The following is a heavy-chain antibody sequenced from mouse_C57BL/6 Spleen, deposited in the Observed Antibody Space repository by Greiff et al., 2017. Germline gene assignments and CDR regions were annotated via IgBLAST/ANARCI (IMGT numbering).Heavy chain of an antibody. CDR1: GYTFTDYN. CDR3: ARGNWDHWYFDV. D-gene: IGHD4-1*01. Sequence: VQLQQSGPELVKPGASVKMSCKASGYTFTDYNMHWVKQSHGKSLEWIGYINPNNGGTSYNQKFKGKATLTVNKSSSTAYMELRSLTSEDSAVYYCARGNWDHWYFDVWGTGTTVTVSS. J-gene: IGHJ1*03. V-gene: IGHV1-22*01. CDR2: INPNNGGT.